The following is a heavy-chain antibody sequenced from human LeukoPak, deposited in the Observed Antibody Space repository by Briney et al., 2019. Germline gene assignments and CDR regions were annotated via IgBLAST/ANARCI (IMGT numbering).Heavy chain of an antibody. CDR3: ARETPEYD. D-gene: IGHD1-14*01. J-gene: IGHJ4*02. V-gene: IGHV3-48*03. CDR2: ISSGGSTT. Sequence: PGGSLRLSCAASGFTFRSYEMNWVRQAPGKGLEWVSYISSGGSTTYYADSVKGRFTISRDNAKNSLYLQMNSLRDEDTAVYYCARETPEYDWGQGTLVTVSS. CDR1: GFTFRSYE.